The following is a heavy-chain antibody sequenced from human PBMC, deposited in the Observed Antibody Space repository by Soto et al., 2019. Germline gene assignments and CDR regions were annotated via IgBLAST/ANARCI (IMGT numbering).Heavy chain of an antibody. CDR2: IYPGDSDT. CDR1: GYTFTSYW. J-gene: IGHJ6*02. CDR3: GGGYSSSPLDDGMDV. Sequence: PGESLKISCKGSGYTFTSYWIAWVRQMPGKGLEWMGIIYPGDSDTRYSPSFQGQVTMSADKSISTAYLQWSSLKASDSAIYYWGGGYSSSPLDDGMDVWGQGTTVTVS. V-gene: IGHV5-51*01. D-gene: IGHD2-2*03.